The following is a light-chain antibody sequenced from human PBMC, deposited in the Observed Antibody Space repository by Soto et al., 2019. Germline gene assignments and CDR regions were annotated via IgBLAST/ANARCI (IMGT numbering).Light chain of an antibody. Sequence: DIVMTQSPLFLPVTPGEPASISCRSSQSLRHSNGFHYLDWYLQKPGQSPQLLIYLGSNRASGVPDRFSGSGSGTDFILNISRVEAEDIGIYYCMQAHQTLPLTFGGGTKVEIK. V-gene: IGKV2-28*01. CDR1: QSLRHSNGFHY. J-gene: IGKJ4*01. CDR3: MQAHQTLPLT. CDR2: LGS.